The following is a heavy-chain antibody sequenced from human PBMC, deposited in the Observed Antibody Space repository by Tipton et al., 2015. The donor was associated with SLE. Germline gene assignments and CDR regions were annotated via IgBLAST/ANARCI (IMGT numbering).Heavy chain of an antibody. CDR1: GFTFSIYG. D-gene: IGHD3-22*01. V-gene: IGHV3-21*01. Sequence: SLRLSCAASGFTFSIYGMNWVRQAPGKGLEWVSSISSSSSYIYYADSVKGRFTISRDNAKNSLYLQMNSLRAEDTAVYYCARGTYYDGHAFDIWGQGTMVTVSS. CDR3: ARGTYYDGHAFDI. J-gene: IGHJ3*02. CDR2: ISSSSSYI.